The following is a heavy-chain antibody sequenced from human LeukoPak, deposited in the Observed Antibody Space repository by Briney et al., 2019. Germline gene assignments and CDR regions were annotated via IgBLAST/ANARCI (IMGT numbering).Heavy chain of an antibody. CDR3: ARDRFSSGWYLGYYYMDV. CDR2: FDPEDGET. CDR1: GYTLTELS. Sequence: GASVKVSCKVSGYTLTELSMHWVRQAPGKGLEWMGGFDPEDGETIYAQKFQGRVTMTEDTSTDTAYMELRSLRSDDTAVYYCARDRFSSGWYLGYYYMDVWGKGTTVTISS. J-gene: IGHJ6*03. D-gene: IGHD6-19*01. V-gene: IGHV1-24*01.